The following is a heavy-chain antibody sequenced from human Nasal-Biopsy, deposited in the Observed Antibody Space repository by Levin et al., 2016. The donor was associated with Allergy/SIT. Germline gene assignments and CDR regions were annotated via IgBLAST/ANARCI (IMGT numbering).Heavy chain of an antibody. J-gene: IGHJ6*02. V-gene: IGHV1-18*01. CDR2: INVYDGNT. CDR1: GYSFSEYG. CDR3: GRGLRNLEWLFTRGMDD. Sequence: ASVKVSCKSSGYSFSEYGISWVRQAPGQGLEWMGWINVYDGNTYYAEKFQGRVTMTTDTSTSTVYMDLRSLKSDDTAVYYCGRGLRNLEWLFTRGMDDWGQGTTVTVSS. D-gene: IGHD3-3*01.